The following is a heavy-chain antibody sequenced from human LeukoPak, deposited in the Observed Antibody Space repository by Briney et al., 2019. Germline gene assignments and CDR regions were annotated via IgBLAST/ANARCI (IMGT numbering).Heavy chain of an antibody. J-gene: IGHJ5*02. CDR1: GETFTNYY. CDR3: ARGPRLQLGLRKKYNWFDP. Sequence: SETLSLTCVVYGETFTNYYWSWIRQPPGKGLEWIGEVNHSGSANYNPSLKSRVTISVDTSKSQFSLRLNSVTAADTAVYYCARGPRLQLGLRKKYNWFDPWGQGSLVTVSS. V-gene: IGHV4-34*01. CDR2: VNHSGSA. D-gene: IGHD1-7*01.